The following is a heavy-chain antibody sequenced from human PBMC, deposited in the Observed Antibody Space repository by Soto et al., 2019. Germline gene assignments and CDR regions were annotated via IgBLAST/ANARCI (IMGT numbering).Heavy chain of an antibody. CDR2: MNPNSGNT. V-gene: IGHV1-8*01. CDR3: ARFVGFGEESRKNWFDP. J-gene: IGHJ5*02. Sequence: ASVKVSCKASGYTFTSYDINWVRQATGQGLEWMGWMNPNSGNTGYAQKFQGRATMTRNTSISTAYMELSSLRSEDTAVYYCARFVGFGEESRKNWFDPWGQGTLVTVSS. D-gene: IGHD3-10*01. CDR1: GYTFTSYD.